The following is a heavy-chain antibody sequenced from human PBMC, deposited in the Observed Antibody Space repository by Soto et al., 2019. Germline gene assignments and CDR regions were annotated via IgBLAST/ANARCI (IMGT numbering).Heavy chain of an antibody. V-gene: IGHV5-51*01. CDR2: IYPGDSDT. J-gene: IGHJ2*01. CDR1: GYSFTSYW. D-gene: IGHD5-12*01. Sequence: GESLKISCKGSGYSFTSYWIGWVRQMPGKGLEWMGIIYPGDSDTRYSPSLQGQVTISADRSISTAYLQWSSLNASDPAMYPCARRHVDIAATISPKWYFDLWGRGTLVTASS. CDR3: ARRHVDIAATISPKWYFDL.